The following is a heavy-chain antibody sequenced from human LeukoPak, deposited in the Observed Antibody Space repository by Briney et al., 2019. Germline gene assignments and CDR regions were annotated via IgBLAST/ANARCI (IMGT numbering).Heavy chain of an antibody. CDR2: INPSGGST. D-gene: IGHD3-9*01. CDR3: ARGYYDILTGYYSSFDY. CDR1: GYTFTSYY. V-gene: IGHV1-46*01. J-gene: IGHJ4*02. Sequence: ASVTVSCKASGYTFTSYYMHWVRQAPGQGREWMGIINPSGGSTSYAQKFQGRVTMTRDTSTSTVYMELSSLRSEDTAVYYCARGYYDILTGYYSSFDYWGQGTLVTVSS.